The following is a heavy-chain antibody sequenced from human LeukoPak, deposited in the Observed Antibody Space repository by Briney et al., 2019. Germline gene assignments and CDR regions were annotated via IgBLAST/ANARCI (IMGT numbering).Heavy chain of an antibody. CDR2: IDQDGSEK. Sequence: PGGSLRLSCAASGFTFSNYWMSWVRQAPGKGLEWVANIDQDGSEKYYVDSVKGRFTISRDIAKNSLYLQMNSLRAEDTAVYYCARVAAAGFDYWGQGALVTVSS. D-gene: IGHD6-25*01. J-gene: IGHJ4*02. CDR1: GFTFSNYW. CDR3: ARVAAAGFDY. V-gene: IGHV3-7*01.